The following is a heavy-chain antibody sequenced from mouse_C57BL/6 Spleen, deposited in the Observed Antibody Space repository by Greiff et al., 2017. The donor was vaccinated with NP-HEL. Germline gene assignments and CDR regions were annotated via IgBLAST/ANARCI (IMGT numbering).Heavy chain of an antibody. V-gene: IGHV8-12*01. J-gene: IGHJ1*03. CDR2: IYWDDDK. CDR1: GFSLSTSGMG. CDR3: ARRDGSSYEYFDV. Sequence: QVTLKESGPGILQSSQTLSLTCSFSGFSLSTSGMGVSWIRQPSGKGLEWLAHIYWDDDKRYNPSLKSRLTISKDTSRNQVFLKITSVDTADTATYYCARRDGSSYEYFDVWGTGTTVTVSS. D-gene: IGHD1-1*01.